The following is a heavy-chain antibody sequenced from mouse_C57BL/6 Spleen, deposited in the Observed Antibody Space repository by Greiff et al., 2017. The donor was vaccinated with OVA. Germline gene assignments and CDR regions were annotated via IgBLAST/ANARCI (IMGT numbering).Heavy chain of an antibody. V-gene: IGHV1-42*01. D-gene: IGHD2-4*01. J-gene: IGHJ2*01. CDR2: INPSTGGT. CDR1: GYSFTGYY. Sequence: EVQLQQSGPELVKPGASVKISCKASGYSFTGYYMNWVKQSPEKSLEWIGEINPSTGGTTYNQKFKAKATLTVDKSSSTAYMQLKSLTSEDSAVYYCAKYEYDGAFDYWGQGTTLTVSS. CDR3: AKYEYDGAFDY.